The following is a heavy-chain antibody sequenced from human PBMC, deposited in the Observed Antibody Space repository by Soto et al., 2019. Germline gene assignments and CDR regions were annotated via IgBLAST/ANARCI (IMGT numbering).Heavy chain of an antibody. CDR2: IKSGRDGGTA. D-gene: IGHD1-26*01. CDR1: GFTFSTTW. V-gene: IGHV3-15*07. Sequence: GGSLRLSCAASGFTFSTTWMNWVRQAPGKGLEWVGHIKSGRDGGTADYAAPVKDRFFISRDDSERTVSLHMNRLKVEDTAVYYCTTHSYYAYAFWGQGTLVTVSS. CDR3: TTHSYYAYAF. J-gene: IGHJ1*01.